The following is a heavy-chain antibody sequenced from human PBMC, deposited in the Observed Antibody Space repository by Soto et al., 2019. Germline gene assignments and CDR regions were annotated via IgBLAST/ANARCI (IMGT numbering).Heavy chain of an antibody. V-gene: IGHV1-69*13. CDR3: ARVRCFNGLCHTADYGMDV. J-gene: IGHJ6*02. CDR2: IIPISGTT. D-gene: IGHD2-8*01. Sequence: SVKVSCKASGYTFTSYYMHWVRQAPGQGLEWMGGIIPISGTTNYAQKFQGRVAITADESTDTVYMELSRLRSEDTAVYFCARVRCFNGLCHTADYGMDVWGQGTTVTVSS. CDR1: GYTFTSYY.